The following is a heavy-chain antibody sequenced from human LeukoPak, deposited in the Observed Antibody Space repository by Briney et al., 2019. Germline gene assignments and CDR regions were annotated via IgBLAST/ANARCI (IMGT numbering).Heavy chain of an antibody. CDR1: GGTFSSYA. CDR2: ISGSGGST. Sequence: GASVKVFCKASGGTFSSYAMSWVRQAPGKGLEWVSAISGSGGSTYYADSVKGRFTISRDNSKNTLYLQMNSLRAEDTAVYYCAKEWDYWGQGTLVTVSS. CDR3: AKEWDY. V-gene: IGHV3-23*01. J-gene: IGHJ4*02.